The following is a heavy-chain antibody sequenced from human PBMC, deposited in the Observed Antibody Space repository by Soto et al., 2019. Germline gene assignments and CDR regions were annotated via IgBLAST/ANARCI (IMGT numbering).Heavy chain of an antibody. V-gene: IGHV4-59*01. D-gene: IGHD3-16*01. J-gene: IGHJ4*02. CDR3: AKSLSRGDYFDY. Sequence: SLTCTVSGGSISSYYCNWIRQPPGKGLEWIGYISYSGSTNYNPPLKSRITMSVDTSKNQFSLKLSSVTAADTAIYYCAKSLSRGDYFDYWGRGTLVTVSS. CDR1: GGSISSYY. CDR2: ISYSGST.